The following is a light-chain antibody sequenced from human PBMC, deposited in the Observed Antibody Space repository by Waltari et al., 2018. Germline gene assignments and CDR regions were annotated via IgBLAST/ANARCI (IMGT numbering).Light chain of an antibody. CDR3: QQYDNFPLT. J-gene: IGKJ4*01. Sequence: DIQMTQSPSSLSASVGDRVTITCQASQDINNYLNWYQQKPGKAPKLLIYDASNLETGVPSRFSGSGSGTDFTFTISSLQPEDIATYYCQQYDNFPLTFGGGTKVEIK. CDR2: DAS. CDR1: QDINNY. V-gene: IGKV1-33*01.